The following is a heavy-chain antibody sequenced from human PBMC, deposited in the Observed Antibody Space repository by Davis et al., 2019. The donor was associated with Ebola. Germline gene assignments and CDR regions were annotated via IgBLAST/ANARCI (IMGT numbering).Heavy chain of an antibody. CDR3: ARDLVVGAFDP. J-gene: IGHJ5*02. CDR2: INAGNGNT. CDR1: GYTFTSYA. Sequence: ASVKVSCKASGYTFTSYAMHWVRQAPGQRLEWMGWINAGNGNTKYSQKFQGRVTITRDTSASTAYMELRSLRSDDTAVYYCARDLVVGAFDPWGQGTLVTVSS. V-gene: IGHV1-3*01. D-gene: IGHD2-15*01.